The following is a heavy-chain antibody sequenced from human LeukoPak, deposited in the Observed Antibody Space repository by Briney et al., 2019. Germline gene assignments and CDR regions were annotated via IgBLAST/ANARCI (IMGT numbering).Heavy chain of an antibody. D-gene: IGHD6-13*01. Sequence: PGGSLRLSCAASGITFSSYSMNWVRQAPGKGLEWVSYISSSGSTIYYADSVKGRFTISRDNAKNSLYLQMNSLRAEDTAVYYCARDFLQQLGGDYWGQGTLVTVSS. CDR1: GITFSSYS. CDR3: ARDFLQQLGGDY. J-gene: IGHJ4*02. CDR2: ISSSGSTI. V-gene: IGHV3-48*04.